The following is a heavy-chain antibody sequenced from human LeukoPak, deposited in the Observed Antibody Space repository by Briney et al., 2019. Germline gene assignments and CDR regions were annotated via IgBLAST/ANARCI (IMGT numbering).Heavy chain of an antibody. Sequence: GGSLRLSCAASGFIFSDYYMSWIRQAPGKGLEWVSYISTAGSTIYYADSVKGRFTISRDNAKNSLYLQMNSLRAEDTAVYYCARGYNWNYPIDYWGQGTLVTVPS. CDR2: ISTAGSTI. V-gene: IGHV3-11*04. J-gene: IGHJ4*02. CDR3: ARGYNWNYPIDY. CDR1: GFIFSDYY. D-gene: IGHD1-7*01.